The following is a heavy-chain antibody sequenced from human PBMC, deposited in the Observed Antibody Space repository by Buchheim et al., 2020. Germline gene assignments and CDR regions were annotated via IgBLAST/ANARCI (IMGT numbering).Heavy chain of an antibody. CDR3: VRGDDYDNYTIDV. Sequence: QVQLQESGPGLVKASETLSLTCTVSGGSMTSYYWNWIRQPPGNGLEWIGLIYDTGSTTYSPSLKSRVSISVDTSNNQFSLKLSSVTAADTAVYYCVRGDDYDNYTIDVWGQGTT. CDR2: IYDTGST. J-gene: IGHJ6*02. CDR1: GGSMTSYY. V-gene: IGHV4-59*01.